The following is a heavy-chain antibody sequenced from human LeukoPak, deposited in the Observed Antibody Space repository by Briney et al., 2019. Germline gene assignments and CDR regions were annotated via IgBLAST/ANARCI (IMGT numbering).Heavy chain of an antibody. CDR3: ATLDSSGYYRGGEDAFDI. CDR1: GFTFSSYW. D-gene: IGHD3-22*01. Sequence: GGSLRLSCAASGFTFSSYWMHWVRQAPGKGLEWVSVIYSGGSTYYADSVKGRFTISRDNSKNTLYLQMSSLRAEDTAVYYCATLDSSGYYRGGEDAFDIWGQGTMVTVSS. J-gene: IGHJ3*02. V-gene: IGHV3-53*01. CDR2: IYSGGST.